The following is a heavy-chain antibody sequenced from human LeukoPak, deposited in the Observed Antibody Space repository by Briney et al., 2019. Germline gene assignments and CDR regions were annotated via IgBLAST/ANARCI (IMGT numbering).Heavy chain of an antibody. CDR3: ARGAIAAAGYYYYYYMDV. D-gene: IGHD6-13*01. CDR2: IYPGDVDT. V-gene: IGHV5-51*01. CDR1: GYRFTSYW. Sequence: GESLKISCKGSGYRFTSYWIGWVRQMPGKGLEWMGIIYPGDVDTRSSPSFQGQVTLSADTSISTAYLQWSSLKASDTAMYYCARGAIAAAGYYYYYYMDVWGKGTTVTVSS. J-gene: IGHJ6*03.